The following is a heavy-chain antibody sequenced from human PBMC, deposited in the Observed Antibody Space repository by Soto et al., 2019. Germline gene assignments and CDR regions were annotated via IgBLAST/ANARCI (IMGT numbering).Heavy chain of an antibody. CDR2: IIPILGIA. V-gene: IGHV1-69*02. CDR3: ARTGTTSSYGMDV. CDR1: GGTFSSYT. D-gene: IGHD1-1*01. J-gene: IGHJ6*02. Sequence: QVQLVQSGAEVKKPGSSVKVSCKASGGTFSSYTISWVRQAPGQGLEWMGRIIPILGIANYAQKFQGRVTITADKSTSTAYMELGSLRSEDKAVYYCARTGTTSSYGMDVWGQGTTVTVSS.